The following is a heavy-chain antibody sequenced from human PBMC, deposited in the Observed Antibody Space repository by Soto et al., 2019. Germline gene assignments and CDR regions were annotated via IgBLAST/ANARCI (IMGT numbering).Heavy chain of an antibody. CDR1: GFTFSTYG. CDR2: IGGGSGST. D-gene: IGHD6-13*01. CDR3: AKREIAAAGSRFFDY. J-gene: IGHJ4*02. V-gene: IGHV3-23*01. Sequence: EVQLLQSGGGLVQPGGSLRLSCAASGFTFSTYGMSWVRQAPGKGLEWVSSIGGGSGSTYYVDSVKGRFIISRDNSKNTQYVQMNSLRAEDTAVYYCAKREIAAAGSRFFDYWGQGSLVTVAS.